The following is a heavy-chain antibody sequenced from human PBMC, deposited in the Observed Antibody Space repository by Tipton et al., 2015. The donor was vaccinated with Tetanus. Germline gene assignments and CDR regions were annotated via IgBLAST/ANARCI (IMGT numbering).Heavy chain of an antibody. Sequence: TLSLTCTVSGASISSYYWSWIRQPAGKGLEWIGRVYNSGSTDYNPSLKSRVTISVDTSKNQFSLKLSPVTAADTAVYYCARSDMVRGVNWFDPWGQGTLVTVSS. J-gene: IGHJ5*02. V-gene: IGHV4-4*07. CDR1: GASISSYY. CDR2: VYNSGST. CDR3: ARSDMVRGVNWFDP. D-gene: IGHD3-10*01.